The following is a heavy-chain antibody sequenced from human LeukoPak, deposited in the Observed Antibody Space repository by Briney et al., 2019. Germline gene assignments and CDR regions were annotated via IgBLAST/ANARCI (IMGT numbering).Heavy chain of an antibody. D-gene: IGHD3-3*01. CDR1: GFTVSSNY. CDR3: ARSTGFWSGYPFDY. V-gene: IGHV3-53*01. J-gene: IGHJ4*02. Sequence: GGSLRLSCAASGFTVSSNYMSWVRQAPGKGLEWVSVIYSGGSTYYADSVKGRFTISRDNSKNTLYLQMNSRRAEDTAVYYCARSTGFWSGYPFDYWGQGTLVTVSS. CDR2: IYSGGST.